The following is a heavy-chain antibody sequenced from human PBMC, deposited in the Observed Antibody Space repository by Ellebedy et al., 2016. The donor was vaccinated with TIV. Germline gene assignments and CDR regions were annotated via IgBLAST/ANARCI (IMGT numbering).Heavy chain of an antibody. CDR2: IYYSGST. CDR1: GGSVSSGSYY. D-gene: IGHD6-19*01. Sequence: SETLSLXXTVSGGSVSSGSYYWSWIRQPPGKGLEWIGYIYYSGSTNYNPSLKSRVTISVDTSKNQFSLKLSSVTAADTAVYYCARAPLYSSGWYADYWGQGTLVTVSS. CDR3: ARAPLYSSGWYADY. V-gene: IGHV4-61*01. J-gene: IGHJ4*02.